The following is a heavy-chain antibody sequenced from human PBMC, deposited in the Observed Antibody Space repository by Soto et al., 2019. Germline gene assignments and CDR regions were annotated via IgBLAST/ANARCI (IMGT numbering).Heavy chain of an antibody. D-gene: IGHD5-12*01. V-gene: IGHV5-51*01. CDR1: GYSFPTYW. Sequence: VASLKISCNGSGYSFPTYWLAWVRQTPGRGLEYMGIIYPGDSDSRYSPAFQGQVTISADKSINPAYLQWTSLKASDTAIYYCARSRVSTPRLEDPFDIWGQGTMVTVSS. CDR3: ARSRVSTPRLEDPFDI. J-gene: IGHJ3*02. CDR2: IYPGDSDS.